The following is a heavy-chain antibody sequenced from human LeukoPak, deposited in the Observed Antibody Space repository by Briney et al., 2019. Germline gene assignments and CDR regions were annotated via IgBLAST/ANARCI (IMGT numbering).Heavy chain of an antibody. D-gene: IGHD2-2*01. V-gene: IGHV3-21*01. CDR2: ISSSSSYI. CDR1: GFTFSYYS. Sequence: GGSLRLSCAASGFTFSYYSTNWVRQAPGKGLEWVSSISSSSSYIYYADSVKGRFTISRDNAKNSLYLLLNSLRAEDTAVYYCARDRQSTSLDYWGQGTLVTVSS. CDR3: ARDRQSTSLDY. J-gene: IGHJ4*02.